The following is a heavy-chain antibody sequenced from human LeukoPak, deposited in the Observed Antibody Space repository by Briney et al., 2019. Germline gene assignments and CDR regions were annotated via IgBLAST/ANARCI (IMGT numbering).Heavy chain of an antibody. D-gene: IGHD6-6*01. CDR2: IRYDGSNK. Sequence: PGGSLRLSCAASGFTFSSYGMHWVRQAPGKGLEWVAFIRYDGSNKYYADSVKGRFTISRDNSKNTLYLQMNSLRAEDTAVYYCAKVGAARIYFDYWGQGTLVTVSS. CDR1: GFTFSSYG. CDR3: AKVGAARIYFDY. V-gene: IGHV3-30*02. J-gene: IGHJ4*02.